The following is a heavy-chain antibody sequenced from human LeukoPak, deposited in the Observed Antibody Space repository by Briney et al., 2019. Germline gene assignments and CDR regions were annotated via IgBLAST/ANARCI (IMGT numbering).Heavy chain of an antibody. Sequence: GGSLRLPCAASGFTFSNSAMSWVRQAPGKGLEWVSAISGSGGSTYYADSVKGRFTVSRDNSKNTLYLQLNSLRGEDTAVYYCARTYFYDSSAYSDYWGQGTLVTVSS. J-gene: IGHJ4*02. D-gene: IGHD3-22*01. CDR2: ISGSGGST. V-gene: IGHV3-23*01. CDR1: GFTFSNSA. CDR3: ARTYFYDSSAYSDY.